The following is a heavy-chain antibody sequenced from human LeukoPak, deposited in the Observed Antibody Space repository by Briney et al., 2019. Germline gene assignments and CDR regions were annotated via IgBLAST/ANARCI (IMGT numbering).Heavy chain of an antibody. Sequence: SETLSLTCSVSGASLSSYYWDWLRQSPGKGMEWIGYISDTGKTDSNPSLKSRVTISLGTSKTQSSLRLRSVTAADSAVYYCATGYYEPFATWGPGILVTVSS. J-gene: IGHJ5*02. CDR1: GASLSSYY. D-gene: IGHD1-26*01. CDR3: ATGYYEPFAT. CDR2: ISDTGKT. V-gene: IGHV4-59*01.